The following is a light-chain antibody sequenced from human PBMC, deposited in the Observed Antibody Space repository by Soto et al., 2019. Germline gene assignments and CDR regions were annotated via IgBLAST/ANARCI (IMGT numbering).Light chain of an antibody. V-gene: IGKV3-11*01. CDR2: DTS. CDR1: QSVSGY. CDR3: QQRNYWPRT. J-gene: IGKJ1*01. Sequence: EIVLTQSPATLSLSPGERATLSCRASQSVSGYLAWYQQKPGQAPRFLIYDTSNRATGIPARFSGSGSGTDFTPTISSLDPEDFAVYYCQQRNYWPRTFGQGTKVEIK.